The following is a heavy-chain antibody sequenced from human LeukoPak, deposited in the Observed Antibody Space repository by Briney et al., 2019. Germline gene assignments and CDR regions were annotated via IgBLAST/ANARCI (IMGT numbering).Heavy chain of an antibody. V-gene: IGHV3-64*01. CDR1: GFTFSSYA. CDR2: ISSNGGST. Sequence: GGSLRLSCAASGFTFSSYAMHWVRQAPGKGLEYVSAISSNGGSTYYANSVKGRFTISRDNSKNTLYLQMNSLRAEDTAVYYCASKYCSSTSCYGFHFDYWGQGTLVTVSS. CDR3: ASKYCSSTSCYGFHFDY. D-gene: IGHD2-2*01. J-gene: IGHJ4*02.